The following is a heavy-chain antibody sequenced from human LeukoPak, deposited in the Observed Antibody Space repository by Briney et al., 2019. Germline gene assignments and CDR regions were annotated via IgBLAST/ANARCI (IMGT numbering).Heavy chain of an antibody. Sequence: ASVKVSCKASGYTFTSYAMHWVRQAPGQRLEWMGWINAGNGNTKYSQEFQGRVTITRDTSASTAYMELSSLRSEDTAVYYCARDSSGYYFDYWGQGTLVTVSS. D-gene: IGHD3-22*01. CDR2: INAGNGNT. CDR3: ARDSSGYYFDY. CDR1: GYTFTSYA. J-gene: IGHJ4*02. V-gene: IGHV1-3*03.